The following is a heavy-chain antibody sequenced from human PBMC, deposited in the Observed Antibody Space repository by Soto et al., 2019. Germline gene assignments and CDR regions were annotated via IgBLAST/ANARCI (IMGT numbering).Heavy chain of an antibody. CDR2: ISSSSSYI. Sequence: PGGSLRLSCGASGFTFSSYSMNWVRQAPGKGLEWVSSISSSSSYIYYADSVKGRFTISRDNAKNSLYLQMNSLRAEDTAVYYCAREAHSGTYLGRWRQGTLVTVS. CDR1: GFTFSSYS. J-gene: IGHJ4*02. CDR3: AREAHSGTYLGR. D-gene: IGHD1-26*01. V-gene: IGHV3-21*01.